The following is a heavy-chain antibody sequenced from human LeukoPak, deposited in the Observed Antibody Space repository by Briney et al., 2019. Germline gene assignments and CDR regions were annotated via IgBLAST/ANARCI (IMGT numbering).Heavy chain of an antibody. D-gene: IGHD6-19*01. V-gene: IGHV1-18*01. J-gene: IGHJ3*02. Sequence: ASVKVSCKASGYTFTSYGISWVRQAPGQGLEWMGWISAYNGNTNYAQKLQGRVTMTTDTSTSTAYMELRSLRSDDTAVYYCAGDPAVAVAFDIWGQGTMVTVSS. CDR1: GYTFTSYG. CDR2: ISAYNGNT. CDR3: AGDPAVAVAFDI.